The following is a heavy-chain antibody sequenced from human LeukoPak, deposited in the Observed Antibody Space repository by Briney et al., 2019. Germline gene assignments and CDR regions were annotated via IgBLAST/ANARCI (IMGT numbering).Heavy chain of an antibody. V-gene: IGHV3-23*01. CDR2: ISGSGGST. CDR3: AKDLLGGYAYMDV. J-gene: IGHJ6*03. Sequence: GGSLRLSCAASGFTFSSYGTSWVRQAPGKGLEWVSAISGSGGSTYYADSVKGRFTISRDNSKNTLYLQMNSLRDEDTAVYYCAKDLLGGYAYMDVWGKGTTVTISS. D-gene: IGHD5-12*01. CDR1: GFTFSSYG.